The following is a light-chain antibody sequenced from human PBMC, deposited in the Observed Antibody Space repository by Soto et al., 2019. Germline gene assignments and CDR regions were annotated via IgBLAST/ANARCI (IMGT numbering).Light chain of an antibody. CDR3: QQYDNWPPWT. CDR2: GAS. J-gene: IGKJ1*01. Sequence: EIVLTQSPATLSLSPGERATLSCRASQSVGTSLAWYQQKSGQAPRLLIYGASTRATGIPARFGGSGSGTEFTLTISSLQSEDFAVYYCQQYDNWPPWTFGQGTKV. V-gene: IGKV3-15*01. CDR1: QSVGTS.